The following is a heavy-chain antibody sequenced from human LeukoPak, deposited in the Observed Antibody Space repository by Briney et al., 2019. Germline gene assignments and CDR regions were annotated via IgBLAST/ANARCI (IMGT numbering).Heavy chain of an antibody. CDR3: ARDGPIAVAGILGAFDI. Sequence: ASVKVSCKASGYTFTSYYMHWVRQAPAQGLAWVGIINPSGGSTSYARKFQGRVTRTRDTSTSTVYMELSSLRSEDTAVYYCARDGPIAVAGILGAFDIWGQGTMVTVSS. CDR1: GYTFTSYY. CDR2: INPSGGST. J-gene: IGHJ3*02. D-gene: IGHD6-19*01. V-gene: IGHV1-46*01.